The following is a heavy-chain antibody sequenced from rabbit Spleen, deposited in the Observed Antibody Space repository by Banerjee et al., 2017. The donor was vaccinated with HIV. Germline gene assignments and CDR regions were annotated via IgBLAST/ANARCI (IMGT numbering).Heavy chain of an antibody. CDR2: IYAGSSGFVGAT. CDR1: GFSFSSDYD. V-gene: IGHV1S45*01. CDR3: ARDAGRGDYIDGVFNL. J-gene: IGHJ4*01. Sequence: QEQLTETGGGLVQPGGSLTLTCKASGFSFSSDYDMCWVRQAPGKGLEWIACIYAGSSGFVGATYYASWAIGRFTISKTSSTTVTLQMTSLTAADTATYFCARDAGRGDYIDGVFNLWGPGTLVTVS. D-gene: IGHD8-1*01.